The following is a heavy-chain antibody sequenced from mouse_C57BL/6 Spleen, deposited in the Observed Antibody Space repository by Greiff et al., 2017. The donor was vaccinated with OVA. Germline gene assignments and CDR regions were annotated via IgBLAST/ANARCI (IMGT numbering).Heavy chain of an antibody. V-gene: IGHV1-80*01. D-gene: IGHD1-1*01. J-gene: IGHJ4*01. CDR1: GYAFSSYW. Sequence: VQLQQPGTELVKPGASVKISCKASGYAFSSYWMNWVKQRPGKGLEWIGQIYPGDGDTNYNGKFKGKATLTADKSSSTAYMQLSSLTSEDSAVYFCARYHYGSSPAMDYWGQGTSVTVAS. CDR3: ARYHYGSSPAMDY. CDR2: IYPGDGDT.